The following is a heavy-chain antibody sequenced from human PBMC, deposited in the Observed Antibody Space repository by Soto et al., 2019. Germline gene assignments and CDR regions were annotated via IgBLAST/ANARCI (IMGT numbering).Heavy chain of an antibody. Sequence: SETLSLTCTVSGGSISSSSYYWGWIRQPPGKGLEWIGSIYYSGSTYYNPSLKSRVTISVDTSKNQFSLKLSSVTAADTAVYYCARHRITGITIFWPNWFDPWGQGTLVTVSS. J-gene: IGHJ5*02. V-gene: IGHV4-39*01. D-gene: IGHD3-9*01. CDR1: GGSISSSSYY. CDR2: IYYSGST. CDR3: ARHRITGITIFWPNWFDP.